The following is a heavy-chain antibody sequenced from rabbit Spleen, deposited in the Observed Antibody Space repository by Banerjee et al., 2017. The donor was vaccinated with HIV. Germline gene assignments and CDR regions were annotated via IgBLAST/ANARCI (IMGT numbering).Heavy chain of an antibody. CDR2: IDVGEGNT. V-gene: IGHV1S7*01. J-gene: IGHJ6*01. CDR3: ARAGYAGYGYANFRDYYGMDL. Sequence: QVKETGGGLVQPGGSLTLSCKASGFDFRRYYLSWVRQAPGKGGERIGIIDVGEGNTDYASWVNGRFTISSGNAQNTVDLQVSGLTAADTATYFCARAGYAGYGYANFRDYYGMDLWGQGTLVTVS. D-gene: IGHD6-1*01. CDR1: GFDFRRYY.